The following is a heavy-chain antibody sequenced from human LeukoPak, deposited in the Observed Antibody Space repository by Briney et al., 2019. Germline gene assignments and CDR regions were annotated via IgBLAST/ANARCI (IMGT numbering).Heavy chain of an antibody. Sequence: SETLSLTCTVSGGSISAYYWSWIRQPAGKGLEWIGHIYSSGSTNYNPSLKSRVTMSVDTSNNQFSLKLSSVTAADTAVYYCARGDYYGSGSYELDIWGQGTMVTVSS. V-gene: IGHV4-4*07. D-gene: IGHD3-10*01. CDR3: ARGDYYGSGSYELDI. CDR1: GGSISAYY. CDR2: IYSSGST. J-gene: IGHJ3*02.